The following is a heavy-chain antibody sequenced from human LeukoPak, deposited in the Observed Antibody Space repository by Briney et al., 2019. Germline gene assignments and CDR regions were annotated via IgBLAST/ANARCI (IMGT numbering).Heavy chain of an antibody. V-gene: IGHV4-61*01. D-gene: IGHD3-22*01. J-gene: IGHJ3*02. CDR3: ARVLEDYYDSSGYSDAFDI. CDR2: IYYSGST. CDR1: GGSVSSGSYY. Sequence: STETLSLTCTVSGGSVSSGSYYWSWIRQPPGKGLEWIGYIYYSGSTNYNPSLKSRVTISVDTSKNQFSLKLSSVAAADTAVYYCARVLEDYYDSSGYSDAFDIWGQGTMVTVSS.